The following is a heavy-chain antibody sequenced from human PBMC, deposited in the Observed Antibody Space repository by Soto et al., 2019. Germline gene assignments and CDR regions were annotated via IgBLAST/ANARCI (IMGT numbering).Heavy chain of an antibody. D-gene: IGHD3-10*01. Sequence: SETLSLTCTVSGGSISSYYWSWIRQPPGKGLEWIGYIYYSGSTNYNPSLKSRVTISVDTSKNQFSLKVTSVTAADTAVYYCARHERGIYGAFDYWGQGTLVTVSS. CDR3: ARHERGIYGAFDY. CDR1: GGSISSYY. V-gene: IGHV4-59*08. J-gene: IGHJ4*02. CDR2: IYYSGST.